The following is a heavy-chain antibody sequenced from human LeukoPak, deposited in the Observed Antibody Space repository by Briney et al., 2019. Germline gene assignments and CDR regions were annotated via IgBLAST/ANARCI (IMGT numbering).Heavy chain of an antibody. CDR2: LYTGDRA. CDR1: GFSVITNH. J-gene: IGHJ4*02. CDR3: ARFWRGAIDY. D-gene: IGHD1-1*01. V-gene: IGHV3-66*01. Sequence: GGSLRLSCAASGFSVITNHMTWVRQAPGKGLEWVSLLYTGDRAHYADSMKDRFTVSRDSSKSTLSLQMNGLRVEDTAVYYCARFWRGAIDYWGQGTLVAVSS.